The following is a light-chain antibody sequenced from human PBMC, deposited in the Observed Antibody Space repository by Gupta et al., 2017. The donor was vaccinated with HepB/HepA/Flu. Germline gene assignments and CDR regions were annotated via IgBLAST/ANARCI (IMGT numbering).Light chain of an antibody. CDR1: HDIGNH. Sequence: DIQMTQSPSSLSASVGDKVTITSQASHDIGNHLNCYQHKAGKAPKLLIYDASNLERGVPSRFSGSGSGTDFTVAISSLQPEDIATYYCQQYDNSTTLTFGPGTKVDIK. J-gene: IGKJ3*01. CDR3: QQYDNSTTLT. V-gene: IGKV1-33*01. CDR2: DAS.